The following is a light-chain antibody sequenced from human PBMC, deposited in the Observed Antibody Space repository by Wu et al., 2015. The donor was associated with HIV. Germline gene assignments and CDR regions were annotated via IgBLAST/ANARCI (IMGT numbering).Light chain of an antibody. CDR3: QQRSNWPWT. V-gene: IGKV3-11*01. CDR1: QSVSSY. Sequence: EIVLTQSPATLPLSPGERATLSCRASQSVSSYLAWYQQKPGQAPRLLIYGSSNRATGIPARFSGSGSGTDFTLTISSLEPEDFAVYYCQQRSNWPWTFGQGTKVEIK. J-gene: IGKJ1*01. CDR2: GSS.